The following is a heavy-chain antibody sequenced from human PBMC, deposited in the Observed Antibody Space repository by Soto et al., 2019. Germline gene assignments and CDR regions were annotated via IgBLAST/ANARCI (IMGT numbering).Heavy chain of an antibody. J-gene: IGHJ4*02. CDR1: GFTFSSYA. D-gene: IGHD6-13*01. V-gene: IGHV3-23*01. CDR3: ARGNEIAPRDFDY. CDR2: ISGSGGST. Sequence: GGSLRLSCAASGFTFSSYAMSWVRQAPGKGLEWVSAISGSGGSTYYADSVKGRFTISRDNSKNTLYLQMNSLRAEDTALYYCARGNEIAPRDFDYWGQGTLVTVSS.